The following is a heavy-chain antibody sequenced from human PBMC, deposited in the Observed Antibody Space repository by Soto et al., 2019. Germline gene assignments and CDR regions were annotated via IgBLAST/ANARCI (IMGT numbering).Heavy chain of an antibody. D-gene: IGHD3-10*01. CDR2: IKQDGSEK. CDR3: ARDSAYGSGSYHFDY. CDR1: GFTFSSYW. V-gene: IGHV3-7*01. J-gene: IGHJ4*02. Sequence: GGSLRLSCAASGFTFSSYWMSWVRQAPGKGLEWVANIKQDGSEKSYVDSVKGRFTISRDNAKNSLYLQMNSLRAEDTAVYYCARDSAYGSGSYHFDYWGQGTLVTVSS.